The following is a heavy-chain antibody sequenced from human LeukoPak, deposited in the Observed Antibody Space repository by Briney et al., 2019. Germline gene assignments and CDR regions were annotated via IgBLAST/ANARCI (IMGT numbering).Heavy chain of an antibody. V-gene: IGHV1-69*04. J-gene: IGHJ4*02. CDR2: IIPIDGIA. D-gene: IGHD2-21*02. CDR1: GGTFNSYG. CDR3: ATGPQHSCGGGCYSDYFDY. Sequence: ASVKVSCKASGGTFNSYGISWVRQAPGQGLEWMGRIIPIDGIANYAQKFQGRVTITADKSTSTAYMELSSLRSEDTAVYYCATGPQHSCGGGCYSDYFDYWGQGTLVTVSS.